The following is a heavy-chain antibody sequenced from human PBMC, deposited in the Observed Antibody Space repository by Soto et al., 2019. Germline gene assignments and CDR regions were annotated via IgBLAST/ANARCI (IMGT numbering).Heavy chain of an antibody. J-gene: IGHJ4*01. Sequence: PSETLSLTCAVSGGSFSSGSYWAWIRQPPGKGPEWIASIYHGGTTFYNPSLKSRITISVDTSNNQFSLKLTSVTAADTAVYYCARVHVMVVAGSTFDYWGHGTLVTVSS. CDR3: ARVHVMVVAGSTFDY. D-gene: IGHD6-19*01. CDR1: GGSFSSGSY. CDR2: IYHGGTT. V-gene: IGHV4-38-2*01.